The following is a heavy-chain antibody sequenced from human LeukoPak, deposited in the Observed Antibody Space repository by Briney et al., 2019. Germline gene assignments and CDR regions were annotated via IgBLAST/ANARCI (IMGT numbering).Heavy chain of an antibody. V-gene: IGHV4-61*01. D-gene: IGHD3-3*01. CDR2: IHYSGTT. Sequence: SETLSLTCTVSGGSVSSGSYYWSWIRQPPGKGLEWIGYIHYSGTTNYNPSLKSRVTMSVDTSKNLFSLNLSSMTAADTAVYYCASRFLEWSLDYYYYGMDVWGQGTTVTVSS. J-gene: IGHJ6*02. CDR1: GGSVSSGSYY. CDR3: ASRFLEWSLDYYYYGMDV.